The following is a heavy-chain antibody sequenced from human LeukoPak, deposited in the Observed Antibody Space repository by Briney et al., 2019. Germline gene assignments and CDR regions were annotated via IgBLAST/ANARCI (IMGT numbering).Heavy chain of an antibody. D-gene: IGHD6-19*01. Sequence: PGGSLRLPCAASGFTFSSYAMSWVRQAPGKGLEWVSAISGSGGSTYYADSVKGRFTISRDNSKNTLYLQMNSLRAEDTALYYCATRKLISGWFGAPSDYWGQGTLVTVSS. CDR2: ISGSGGST. V-gene: IGHV3-23*01. CDR3: ATRKLISGWFGAPSDY. CDR1: GFTFSSYA. J-gene: IGHJ4*02.